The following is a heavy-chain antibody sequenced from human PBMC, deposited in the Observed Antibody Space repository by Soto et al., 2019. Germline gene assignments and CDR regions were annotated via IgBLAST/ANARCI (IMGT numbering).Heavy chain of an antibody. Sequence: QVQLVQSGAEVKKPGASVKVSCKASGYTFTSYYMHWVRQAPGQGLEWMGIINPSSGSTNYAQKFQGRVTMTRDTSTTTVYMELTSLRFEDAAVYYCARGPLSSAGQYWGQGTQVTVSS. V-gene: IGHV1-46*01. J-gene: IGHJ1*01. D-gene: IGHD2-15*01. CDR1: GYTFTSYY. CDR2: INPSSGST. CDR3: ARGPLSSAGQY.